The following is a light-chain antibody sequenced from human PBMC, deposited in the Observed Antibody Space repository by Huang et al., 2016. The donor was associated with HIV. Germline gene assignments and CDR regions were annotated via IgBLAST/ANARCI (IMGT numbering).Light chain of an antibody. J-gene: IGKJ3*01. CDR2: GAS. Sequence: ETVMTQSPGTLPVSPGERATLSCRASQSVSSNLAWYQQKPGRAPRLLIYGASTRATCIPARFSGSGSGPEFTLTISSLQSEDFAVYYCQQYNNWPRTFAPGTRVDMK. CDR1: QSVSSN. CDR3: QQYNNWPRT. V-gene: IGKV3-15*01.